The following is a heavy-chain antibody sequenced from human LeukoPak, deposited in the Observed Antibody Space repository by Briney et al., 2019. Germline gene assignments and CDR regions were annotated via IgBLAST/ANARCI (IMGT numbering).Heavy chain of an antibody. CDR2: INPNSGGA. V-gene: IGHV1-2*02. CDR1: GYTFTDYY. Sequence: ASVKVSCKASGYTFTDYYMHWVRQAPGQGLEWMGWINPNSGGANCARKFQGRVTMTRDTSISTVFLEVSRLRSDDTAVYYCARGLGTVTTLNYYVADWGQGTLVTVSS. D-gene: IGHD4-17*01. CDR3: ARGLGTVTTLNYYVAD. J-gene: IGHJ4*02.